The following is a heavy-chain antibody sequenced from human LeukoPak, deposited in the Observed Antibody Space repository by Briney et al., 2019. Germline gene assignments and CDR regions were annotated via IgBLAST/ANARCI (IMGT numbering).Heavy chain of an antibody. CDR1: GGSISSGSYY. V-gene: IGHV4-61*02. CDR3: ARGLGFYCSSTSCYVGALDY. CDR2: TYTSGST. J-gene: IGHJ4*02. D-gene: IGHD2-2*01. Sequence: SETLSLTCTVSGGSISSGSYYWSWIRQPAGKGLEWIGRTYTSGSTNYNPSLKSRVTISVDTSKNQFSLKLSSVTAADTAVYYCARGLGFYCSSTSCYVGALDYWGQGTLVTVSS.